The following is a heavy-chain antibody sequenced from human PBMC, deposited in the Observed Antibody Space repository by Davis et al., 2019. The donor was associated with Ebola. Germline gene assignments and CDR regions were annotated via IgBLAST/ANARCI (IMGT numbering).Heavy chain of an antibody. V-gene: IGHV5-51*01. J-gene: IGHJ2*01. CDR2: IYVGDSDT. CDR3: ARLYGPGHYLNWYFNL. CDR1: GYSFTSYW. D-gene: IGHD3-10*01. Sequence: GESLKISCKGSGYSFTSYWIGWVRQMPGKGLEWMGIIYVGDSDTRYSPSFEGQVIISADQSISTAYLQWNSLQASDTAVYYCARLYGPGHYLNWYFNLWGRGTLITVSS.